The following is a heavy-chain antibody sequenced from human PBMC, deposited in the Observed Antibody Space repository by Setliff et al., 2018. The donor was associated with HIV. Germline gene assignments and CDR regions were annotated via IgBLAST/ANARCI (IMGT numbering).Heavy chain of an antibody. CDR2: IYYSGST. CDR3: ARVPFGSGSYYFDF. J-gene: IGHJ4*02. D-gene: IGHD3-10*01. CDR1: GGSISSGDYY. Sequence: SETLSLTCTVSGGSISSGDYYWSWIRQPPGKGLEWIGYIYYSGSTYYNATLQSRATILLDTSKNQFFLTLTSVTAADTAVYFCARVPFGSGSYYFDFWGQGTLVTVSS. V-gene: IGHV4-30-4*08.